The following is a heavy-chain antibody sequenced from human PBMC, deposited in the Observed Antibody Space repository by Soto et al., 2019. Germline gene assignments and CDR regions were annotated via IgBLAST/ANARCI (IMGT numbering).Heavy chain of an antibody. J-gene: IGHJ6*03. D-gene: IGHD3-10*01. CDR3: AKDSFGEPVSYYYYYMDV. Sequence: GGSLRLSCAASGFTFSSYAMSWVRQAPGKGLEWVSAISGSGGSTYYADSVKGRFTISRDNSKNTLYLQMNSLRAEDTAVYYCAKDSFGEPVSYYYYYMDVWGKGTTVTVSS. CDR1: GFTFSSYA. CDR2: ISGSGGST. V-gene: IGHV3-23*01.